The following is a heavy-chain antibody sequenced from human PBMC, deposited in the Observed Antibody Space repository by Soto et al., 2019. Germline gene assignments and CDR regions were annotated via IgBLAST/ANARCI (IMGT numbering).Heavy chain of an antibody. D-gene: IGHD3-10*01. Sequence: QVQLVQSGAEVKKPGSSVKVSCKASGGTFSSLAISWVRQAPGQGLEWMGGLVPVFGTANYAQMFQDRVNITADKSTSTSYMELSSLRSEDTAVYYCARSPGVFDYWGQGTLVTVSS. CDR2: LVPVFGTA. J-gene: IGHJ4*02. CDR1: GGTFSSLA. CDR3: ARSPGVFDY. V-gene: IGHV1-69*06.